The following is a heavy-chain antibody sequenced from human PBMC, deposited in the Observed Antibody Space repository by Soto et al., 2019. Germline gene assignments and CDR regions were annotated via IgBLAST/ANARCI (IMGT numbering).Heavy chain of an antibody. CDR1: GFTVSSYW. V-gene: IGHV3-74*01. J-gene: IGHJ6*02. D-gene: IGHD3-3*01. CDR3: ARTRETILGVVNYYYYGMDV. Sequence: GFLRLSFAASGFTVSSYWMHWVRQAPGKGLVWVSRINSDGSSTSYADSVKGRFTISRDNAKNTLYLQMNSLRAEDTAVYYCARTRETILGVVNYYYYGMDVCGQRTTVTVSS. CDR2: INSDGSST.